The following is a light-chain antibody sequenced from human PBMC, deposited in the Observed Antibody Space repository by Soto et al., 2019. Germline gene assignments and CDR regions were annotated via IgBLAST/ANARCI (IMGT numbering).Light chain of an antibody. CDR3: MQALQTPPWT. V-gene: IGKV2-28*01. J-gene: IGKJ1*01. CDR2: LAS. CDR1: QSLLHRNGKNY. Sequence: DIVMTQSPYSLSVTPGEPASISCRSSQSLLHRNGKNYLDWYLQKPGQSPQLLIYLASDRASGVPDRFSGSGSGTDFTLKISRVEAEDVGVYYCMQALQTPPWTFGQGTKVEIK.